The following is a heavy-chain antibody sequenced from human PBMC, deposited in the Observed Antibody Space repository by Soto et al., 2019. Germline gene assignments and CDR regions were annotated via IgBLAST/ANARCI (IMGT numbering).Heavy chain of an antibody. V-gene: IGHV3-74*01. J-gene: IGHJ4*02. CDR3: ARDFEY. CDR2: INSDGSST. CDR1: GFTFSTFW. Sequence: EVQLVESGGGLVQPGGSLRLSCEASGFTFSTFWMHWVRQAPGKGLVWVSRINSDGSSTNYADSVKGRVTSSRANAKNMLYLQMNSLRAEDTAVYYCARDFEYWGQGTLVTVSS.